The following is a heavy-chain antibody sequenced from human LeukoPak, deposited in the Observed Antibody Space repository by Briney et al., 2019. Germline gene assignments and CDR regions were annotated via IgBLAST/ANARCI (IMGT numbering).Heavy chain of an antibody. V-gene: IGHV1-46*01. J-gene: IGHJ4*02. Sequence: ASVKVSCKASGYTFTSYYMHWVRQAPGQGLEWMGIINPSGGSTSYAQKFQGRVTMTRDMSTSTVYMELSSLRSEDTAVYYCARGFRDTMVRGVLALGYWGQGTLVTVSS. CDR1: GYTFTSYY. CDR2: INPSGGST. CDR3: ARGFRDTMVRGVLALGY. D-gene: IGHD3-10*01.